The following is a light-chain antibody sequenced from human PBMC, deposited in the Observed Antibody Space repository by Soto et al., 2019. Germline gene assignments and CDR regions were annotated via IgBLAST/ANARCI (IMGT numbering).Light chain of an antibody. J-gene: IGKJ1*01. V-gene: IGKV3-20*01. CDR3: QHYGSPSWT. CDR1: QSVSSN. CDR2: GAS. Sequence: EIVLTQSPGTLSLSPGERATLSCRASQSVSSNLAWYQQTPGQAPRILIFGASSRATGIPDKFSGSGSGTDFTLTISRLEPDDFAVYYCQHYGSPSWTFGQGTKVDIK.